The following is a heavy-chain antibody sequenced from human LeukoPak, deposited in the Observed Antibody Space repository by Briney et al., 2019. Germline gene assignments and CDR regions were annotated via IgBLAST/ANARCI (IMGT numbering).Heavy chain of an antibody. J-gene: IGHJ4*02. CDR3: ARDLNDRNGNSCYFDN. D-gene: IGHD1-1*01. V-gene: IGHV3-30-3*01. Sequence: GGSLRLYCAASGFTFSNSAMHWVRQAPGKGLEWVAVISYDGSKKFYADSVKGRFTISRDNSKNTLYLQMSLLRADDTAVYYCARDLNDRNGNSCYFDNWGQGTLVTVSS. CDR1: GFTFSNSA. CDR2: ISYDGSKK.